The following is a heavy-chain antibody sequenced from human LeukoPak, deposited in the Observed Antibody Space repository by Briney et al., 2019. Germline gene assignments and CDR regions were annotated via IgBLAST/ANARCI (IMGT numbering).Heavy chain of an antibody. D-gene: IGHD6-13*01. J-gene: IGHJ4*02. V-gene: IGHV4-34*01. CDR1: GGSFSGYY. CDR2: INHSGST. CDR3: ARFSSIAAAFDY. Sequence: SETLSLTCVVYGGSFSGYYWSWIRQPPGKGLEWIGEINHSGSTNYNPSLKSRVTMSVDTSKNQFSLKLSSVTAADTAVYYCARFSSIAAAFDYWGQGTLVTVSS.